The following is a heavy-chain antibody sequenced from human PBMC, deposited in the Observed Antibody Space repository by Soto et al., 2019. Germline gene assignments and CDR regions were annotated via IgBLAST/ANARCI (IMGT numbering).Heavy chain of an antibody. D-gene: IGHD3-16*01. J-gene: IGHJ6*03. V-gene: IGHV4-39*07. CDR2: IYYSGST. CDR1: GGSISSSSYY. Sequence: SETLSLTCTVSGGSISSSSYYWGWIRQPPGKWLEWIGSIYYSGSTYYNPSLKSRVTISVDTSKNQFSLKLSSVTAADTAVYYCARGAGDYYYYYMDVWGKGTTVTVSS. CDR3: ARGAGDYYYYYMDV.